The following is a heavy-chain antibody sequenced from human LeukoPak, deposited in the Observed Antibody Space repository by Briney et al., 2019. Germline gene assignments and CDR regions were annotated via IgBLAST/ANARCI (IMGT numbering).Heavy chain of an antibody. J-gene: IGHJ4*02. Sequence: PSETLSLTCAVSGYSISSGYYWGWIRQPPGKGLEWIGSISRSGTTSYNPSLQSQVTISVDTSKNQFSLKLSSVTATDAAVYYCASPGKYDNSPIDYWGPGTLVTVSS. CDR3: ASPGKYDNSPIDY. CDR2: ISRSGTT. CDR1: GYSISSGYY. V-gene: IGHV4-38-2*01. D-gene: IGHD1-1*01.